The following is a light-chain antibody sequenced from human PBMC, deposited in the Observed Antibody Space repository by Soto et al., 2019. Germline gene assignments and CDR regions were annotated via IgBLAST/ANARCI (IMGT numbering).Light chain of an antibody. CDR2: INSDGSH. Sequence: QSVLTQSPSASASLGASVKLTCTLSSGYSSYAIAWHQQQPEKGPRYLMKINSDGSHSKGDGIPDRFSGSSSGAERYLTISSLQSEDEADYYCQTWGTGIQVFGGGTKLTVL. CDR3: QTWGTGIQV. J-gene: IGLJ2*01. V-gene: IGLV4-69*01. CDR1: SGYSSYA.